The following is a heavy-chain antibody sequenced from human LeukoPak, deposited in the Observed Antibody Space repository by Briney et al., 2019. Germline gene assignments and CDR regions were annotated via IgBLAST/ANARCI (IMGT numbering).Heavy chain of an antibody. J-gene: IGHJ6*03. CDR1: GFTFSSYG. CDR2: IRYDGSNK. V-gene: IGHV3-30*02. Sequence: GGSLRLSCAASGFTFSSYGMHWVRQAPGKGLEWVAFIRYDGSNKYYADSVKGRFTISRDNSKNTLYLQMNSLRAEDTAVYYCAKDSLAREYIKESTLRFLEWLFHMDVWGKGTTVTVSS. D-gene: IGHD3-3*01. CDR3: AKDSLAREYIKESTLRFLEWLFHMDV.